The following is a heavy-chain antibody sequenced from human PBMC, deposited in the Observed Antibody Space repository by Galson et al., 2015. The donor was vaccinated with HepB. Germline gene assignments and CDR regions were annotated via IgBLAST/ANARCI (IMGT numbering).Heavy chain of an antibody. CDR1: GYTFTSYD. CDR3: AGGRAARRGRGYYYYYYMDV. V-gene: IGHV1-8*01. J-gene: IGHJ6*03. CDR2: MNPNSGNT. Sequence: SVKVSCKASGYTFTSYDINWVRQATGQGLEWMGWMNPNSGNTGYAQKFQGRVTMTRNTSISTAYMELSSLRSEDTAVYYCAGGRAARRGRGYYYYYYMDVWGKGTTVTVSS. D-gene: IGHD6-6*01.